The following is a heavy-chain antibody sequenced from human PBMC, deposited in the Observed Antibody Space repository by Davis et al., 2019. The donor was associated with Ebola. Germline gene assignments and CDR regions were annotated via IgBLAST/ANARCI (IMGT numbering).Heavy chain of an antibody. CDR2: IWYDGSNK. J-gene: IGHJ6*02. V-gene: IGHV3-33*08. Sequence: EGSLRLSCAASGFTFSSYSMNWVRQAPGKGLEWVAVIWYDGSNKYYADSVKGRFTISRDNSKNTLYLQMNSLRAEDTAVYYCARDEISDFGSYYGMDVWGQGTTVTVSS. D-gene: IGHD3-3*01. CDR3: ARDEISDFGSYYGMDV. CDR1: GFTFSSYS.